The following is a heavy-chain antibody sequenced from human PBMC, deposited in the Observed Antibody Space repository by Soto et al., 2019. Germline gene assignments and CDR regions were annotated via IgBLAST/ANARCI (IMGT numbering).Heavy chain of an antibody. V-gene: IGHV3-7*01. J-gene: IGHJ3*02. CDR3: ARDGSNYAFDI. CDR1: GFTISSYW. CDR2: IKQDGSEK. D-gene: IGHD1-7*01. Sequence: PGGSLRLSCAASGFTISSYWMSWVRQAPGKGLEWVANIKQDGSEKYYVDSVKGRLTISRDNAKNLLYLQMNSLRAEDTAVYYCARDGSNYAFDIWGQGTMVTVSS.